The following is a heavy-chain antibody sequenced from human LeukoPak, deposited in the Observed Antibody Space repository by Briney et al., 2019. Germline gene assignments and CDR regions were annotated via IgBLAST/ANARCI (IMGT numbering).Heavy chain of an antibody. D-gene: IGHD3-3*01. J-gene: IGHJ4*02. Sequence: ASVTVSCKASGYTFTSYYMHWVRQAPGQGLEWMGIINPSGGSTSYARKFQGRVTMTRDTSTSTVYMELSSLRSEDTAVYYCAGGSDYVFWRGYPGGAYFSSGGQGPRATVSS. CDR3: AGGSDYVFWRGYPGGAYFSS. CDR1: GYTFTSYY. V-gene: IGHV1-46*01. CDR2: INPSGGST.